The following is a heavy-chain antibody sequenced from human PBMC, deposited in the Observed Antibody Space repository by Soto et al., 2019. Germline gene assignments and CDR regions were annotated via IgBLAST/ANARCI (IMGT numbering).Heavy chain of an antibody. Sequence: SETLSLTCSLSGGSINSSDHFWGWIRQTPGKGLEWIGSVYYTETTYYNPSLKSPVTISVETSRNTFSLKVNSVTADDTRIYYCARQRVLSTNMFITSFDPWGQGTLVTVSS. CDR2: VYYTETT. J-gene: IGHJ5*02. CDR3: ARQRVLSTNMFITSFDP. V-gene: IGHV4-39*01. D-gene: IGHD3-10*02. CDR1: GGSINSSDHF.